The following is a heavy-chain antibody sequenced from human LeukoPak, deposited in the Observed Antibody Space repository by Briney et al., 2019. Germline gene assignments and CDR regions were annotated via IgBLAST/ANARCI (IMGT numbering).Heavy chain of an antibody. J-gene: IGHJ4*02. Sequence: PGESLKISCKASGYNFPGDWIGWVRQVSGEGLEGMGIIYPQDSDTRYSPSFEGQVIISVDKSINTAYLQWNSLKPSDTAMYYCARRQTAESCTRNPDCYFDSWRRGTLVTVS. CDR1: GYNFPGDW. D-gene: IGHD2/OR15-2a*01. V-gene: IGHV5-51*01. CDR3: ARRQTAESCTRNPDCYFDS. CDR2: IYPQDSDT.